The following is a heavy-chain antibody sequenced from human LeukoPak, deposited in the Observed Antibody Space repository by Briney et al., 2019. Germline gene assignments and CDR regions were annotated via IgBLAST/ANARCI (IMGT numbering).Heavy chain of an antibody. CDR2: INPNSGGT. CDR1: GYTFTGYY. CDR3: ARVPWMRWVTVSCFDY. J-gene: IGHJ4*02. Sequence: ASVKVSCKASGYTFTGYYMHWVRQAPGQGLEWMGWINPNSGGTNYAQKFQGRVTMTRDTSISTAYMELSRLRSDDTAVYYCARVPWMRWVTVSCFDYWGQGTLVTVSS. D-gene: IGHD2-21*02. V-gene: IGHV1-2*02.